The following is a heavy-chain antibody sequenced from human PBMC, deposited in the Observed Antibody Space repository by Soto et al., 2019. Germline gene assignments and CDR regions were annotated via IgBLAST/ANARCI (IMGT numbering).Heavy chain of an antibody. CDR3: ARHSYGQKFDY. V-gene: IGHV4-4*02. CDR1: GASIGTSNW. D-gene: IGHD5-18*01. Sequence: PSETLSLTCAVSGASIGTSNWWSWVRQSPGKGLEWIGEIHDSGSTESNPSLKSRVTISLDKSKNQFSLNVSSVTAADTAVYYCARHSYGQKFDYWGQRTLDTGSS. CDR2: IHDSGST. J-gene: IGHJ4*02.